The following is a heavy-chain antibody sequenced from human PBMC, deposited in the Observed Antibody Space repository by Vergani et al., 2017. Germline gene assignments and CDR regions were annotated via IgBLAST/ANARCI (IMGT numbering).Heavy chain of an antibody. Sequence: QVQVVQSGAEVKKSGASLKVSCKTSGYTFSNYYMHWVRQAPGQGLEWMGIINPSGGHTNYAQKLQGRVTMTRDTSTSTVYMELSSLRSEDTAIYYCARGDYGILTGYRYRGQGTLVTVSA. CDR2: INPSGGHT. V-gene: IGHV1-46*03. J-gene: IGHJ4*02. CDR1: GYTFSNYY. D-gene: IGHD3-9*01. CDR3: ARGDYGILTGYRY.